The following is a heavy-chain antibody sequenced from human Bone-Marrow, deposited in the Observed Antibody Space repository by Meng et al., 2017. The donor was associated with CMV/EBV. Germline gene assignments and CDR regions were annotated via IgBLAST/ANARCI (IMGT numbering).Heavy chain of an antibody. CDR1: GFTFTNAW. Sequence: ASGFTFTNAWMSWVRRAPGKGLEWVGRIKSKADGGTADYAAPVKGRFTISRDDSENTLYLQMSSLKTEDTAVYHCTTCGGGDCYPDYWGQGTLVTVSS. V-gene: IGHV3-15*01. J-gene: IGHJ4*02. CDR3: TTCGGGDCYPDY. D-gene: IGHD2-21*02. CDR2: IKSKADGGTA.